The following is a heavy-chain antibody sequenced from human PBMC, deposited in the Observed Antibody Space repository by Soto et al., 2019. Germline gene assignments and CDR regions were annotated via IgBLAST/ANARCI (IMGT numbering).Heavy chain of an antibody. D-gene: IGHD4-17*01. J-gene: IGHJ4*02. CDR3: ARVRYGDYGFDY. V-gene: IGHV4-31*03. CDR2: IYYSGST. CDR1: GGSISSGGYY. Sequence: SETLSLTCTVSGGSISSGGYYWSWIRQHPGKGLEWIGYIYYSGSTYYNPSLKSRVTISVDTSKNQFSLKLSSVTAADTAVYYCARVRYGDYGFDYWGQGTLVTVSS.